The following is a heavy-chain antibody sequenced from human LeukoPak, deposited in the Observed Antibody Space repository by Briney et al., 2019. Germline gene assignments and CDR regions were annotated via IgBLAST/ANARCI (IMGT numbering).Heavy chain of an antibody. CDR1: GFTVSSSY. J-gene: IGHJ4*02. Sequence: PGGSPRLSCAASGFTVSSSYMSWVRQAPGKGLERVSVIYSGGSTYYADSVKGRFTISRDNSKNTLYLQMNSLRAEDTAVYYCAGDYGERDYYFDYWGQGTLVTVSS. CDR2: IYSGGST. V-gene: IGHV3-66*01. D-gene: IGHD4-17*01. CDR3: AGDYGERDYYFDY.